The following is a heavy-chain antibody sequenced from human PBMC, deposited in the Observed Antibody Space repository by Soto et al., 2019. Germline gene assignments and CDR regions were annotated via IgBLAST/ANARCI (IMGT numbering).Heavy chain of an antibody. CDR2: INHSGST. CDR1: GGSFSGYY. D-gene: IGHD3-10*01. CDR3: ARGGPPLLWFGELLQYYFDY. J-gene: IGHJ4*02. Sequence: QVQLQQWGAGLLKPSETLSLTCAVYGGSFSGYYWSWIRQPPGKGLERIGEINHSGSTNYNPSLKSRVTISVDTSKNQFSLKLSSVTAADTAVYYCARGGPPLLWFGELLQYYFDYWGQGTLVTVSS. V-gene: IGHV4-34*01.